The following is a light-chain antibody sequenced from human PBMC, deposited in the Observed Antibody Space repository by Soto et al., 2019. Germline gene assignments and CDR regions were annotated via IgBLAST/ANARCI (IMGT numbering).Light chain of an antibody. CDR2: KAS. CDR1: QSISSW. V-gene: IGKV1-5*03. CDR3: KQYNTYSGT. Sequence: DIQMTQSPSTLSASVGDRVTITCRASQSISSWLAWYQQKPGKAPKLLIHKASILRSGVPSRFSGSGSGTEFTLTISSLQPDDFATYYCKQYNTYSGTFGQGTKVEIK. J-gene: IGKJ1*01.